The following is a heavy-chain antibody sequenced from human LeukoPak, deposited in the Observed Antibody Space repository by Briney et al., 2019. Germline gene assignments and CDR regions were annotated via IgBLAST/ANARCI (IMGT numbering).Heavy chain of an antibody. V-gene: IGHV3-74*01. CDR2: MNSGGTTI. D-gene: IGHD3-16*01. J-gene: IGHJ4*01. Sequence: PGGSLRLSCAASVFFISCYWMHLLRQAAGEGLVWVSRMNSGGTTINYADSVRGRFTISRYNVDNTLHLQMNSLRVEDTAVYYCISEVQVRASASLGLWGQGTLVTVSS. CDR3: ISEVQVRASASLGL. CDR1: VFFISCYW.